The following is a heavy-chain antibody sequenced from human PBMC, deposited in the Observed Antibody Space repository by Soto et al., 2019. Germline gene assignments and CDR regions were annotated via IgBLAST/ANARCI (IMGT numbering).Heavy chain of an antibody. CDR3: VAGPDRAKSAY. V-gene: IGHV4-59*01. CDR1: GDSISNYY. Sequence: SETLSLTCTVSGDSISNYYWSWIRQAPEKGLEWIGFIYHSGNTNYNPSLKSRVTISSDTSKNQFSLRLISVTAADTAVYYCVAGPDRAKSAYWGQGTLVTVSS. J-gene: IGHJ4*01. CDR2: IYHSGNT.